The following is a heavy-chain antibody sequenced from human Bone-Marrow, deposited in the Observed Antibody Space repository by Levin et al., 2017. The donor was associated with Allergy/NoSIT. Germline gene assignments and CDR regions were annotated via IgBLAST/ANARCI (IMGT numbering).Heavy chain of an antibody. CDR1: GFTFSSYG. J-gene: IGHJ6*02. CDR2: ISYDGSNK. Sequence: GGSLRLSCAASGFTFSSYGMHWVRQAPGKGLEWVAVISYDGSNKYYADSVKGRFTISRDNSKNTLYLQMNSLRAEDTAVYYCAKGHYCSGGSCYSGVYYYYGMDGWGQGTTVTVSS. V-gene: IGHV3-30*18. D-gene: IGHD2-15*01. CDR3: AKGHYCSGGSCYSGVYYYYGMDG.